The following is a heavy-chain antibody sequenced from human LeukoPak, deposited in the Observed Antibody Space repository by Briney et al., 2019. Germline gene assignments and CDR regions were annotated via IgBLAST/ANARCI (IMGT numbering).Heavy chain of an antibody. J-gene: IGHJ4*02. CDR3: ARDGDVDTAMVSSYFDY. V-gene: IGHV3-21*01. Sequence: GGSLRLSCAASGFTFSSYSMNWVRQAPGKGLEWVSSISSSSSYIYYADSVKGRFTISRDNAKNSLYLQMNSLRVEDTAVYYCARDGDVDTAMVSSYFDYWGQGTLVTVSS. D-gene: IGHD5-18*01. CDR1: GFTFSSYS. CDR2: ISSSSSYI.